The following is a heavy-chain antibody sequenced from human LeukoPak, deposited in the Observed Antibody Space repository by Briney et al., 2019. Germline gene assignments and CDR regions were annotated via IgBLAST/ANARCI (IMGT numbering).Heavy chain of an antibody. CDR2: IKEDGSEK. J-gene: IGHJ4*02. V-gene: IGHV3-7*01. CDR1: GFTFSTYW. D-gene: IGHD3-22*01. Sequence: GGSLRLSSAASGFTFSTYWMSWVRQAPGKGLEWVANIKEDGSEKFYGDSVNGRFTISRDNAKNSLYLQMNSLRAEDTAVYYCARDSSGYQWGQGTLVTVSS. CDR3: ARDSSGYQ.